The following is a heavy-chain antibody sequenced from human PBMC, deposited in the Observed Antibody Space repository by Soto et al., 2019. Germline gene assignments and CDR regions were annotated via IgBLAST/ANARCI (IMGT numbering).Heavy chain of an antibody. Sequence: QVQLVQSGAEEKKPGASVKVSCKASGYTFTSYGMTWVRQAPGQRLEWMGWINACNGNTKYSQKFQGRVTITTDTSPSSAYMERSSLRDEVTALFYYAMSIVGVRALDDLGQGTLVTVSS. J-gene: IGHJ4*02. V-gene: IGHV1-3*05. D-gene: IGHD1-26*01. CDR2: INACNGNT. CDR3: AMSIVGVRALDD. CDR1: GYTFTSYG.